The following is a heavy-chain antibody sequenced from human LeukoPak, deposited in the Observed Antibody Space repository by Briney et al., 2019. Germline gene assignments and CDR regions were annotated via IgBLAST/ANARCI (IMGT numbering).Heavy chain of an antibody. D-gene: IGHD4-17*01. CDR1: GGSISSYY. Sequence: SETLSLTCTVSGGSISSYYWSWIRQPPGKGLEWIGYIYYSGSTNYNPSLKSRVTISVDTSKNQFSPKLSSVTAADTAVYYCAREGAIGYGDYVTDYWGQGTLVTVSS. J-gene: IGHJ4*02. V-gene: IGHV4-59*01. CDR2: IYYSGST. CDR3: AREGAIGYGDYVTDY.